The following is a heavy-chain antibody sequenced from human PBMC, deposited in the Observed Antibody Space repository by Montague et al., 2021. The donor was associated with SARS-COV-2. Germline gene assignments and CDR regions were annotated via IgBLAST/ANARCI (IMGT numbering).Heavy chain of an antibody. D-gene: IGHD6-13*01. J-gene: IGHJ6*02. CDR3: ATLSRRTAAGTRDYFGLDV. V-gene: IGHV4-4*02. CDR1: GNSISTSTW. CDR2: IYHSGTI. Sequence: SETLSLTCRVSGNSISTSTWWTWVRQTPGKGLELIGEIYHSGTINYNPSLNSRVSISVDKSNNQFSLRLSSLIAADTAVYYGATLSRRTAAGTRDYFGLDVWGQGTTVVVSS.